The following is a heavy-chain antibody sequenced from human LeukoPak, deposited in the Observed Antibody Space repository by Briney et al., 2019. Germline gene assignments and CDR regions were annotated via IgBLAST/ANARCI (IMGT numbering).Heavy chain of an antibody. J-gene: IGHJ4*02. Sequence: PSQTLSLTCTVSGGSISSGNYYWNWIRQPAGKGLEWIGRIWADGAPTYRPSLKSRVTISVDTSKNQFSLRLSSVTAADTAVYYCARGRDSRGYQFMGFDSWGQGTLVTVSS. CDR2: IWADGAP. CDR1: GGSISSGNYY. V-gene: IGHV4-61*02. D-gene: IGHD3-22*01. CDR3: ARGRDSRGYQFMGFDS.